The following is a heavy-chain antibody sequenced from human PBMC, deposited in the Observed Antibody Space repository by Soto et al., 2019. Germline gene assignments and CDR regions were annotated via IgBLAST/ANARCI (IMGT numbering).Heavy chain of an antibody. D-gene: IGHD6-19*01. CDR3: ATAHSSGWYFFDY. CDR2: IIPMFGKG. CDR1: GDSFSTLG. V-gene: IGHV1-69*06. J-gene: IGHJ4*02. Sequence: QVQLVQSGAEVRKPGPSVQVSCKASGDSFSTLGINWVRQAPGQGLEWMGGIIPMFGKGRYAQRFQGRATITEDKSTSTAYMELSSLGSDDTAVYYCATAHSSGWYFFDYWGQGSLVTVSS.